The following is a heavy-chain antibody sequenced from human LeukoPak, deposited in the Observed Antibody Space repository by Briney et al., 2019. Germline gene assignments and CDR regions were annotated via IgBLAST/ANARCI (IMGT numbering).Heavy chain of an antibody. CDR3: AKYYGDYYYYYYMDV. CDR2: IPYDGSNK. J-gene: IGHJ6*03. V-gene: IGHV3-30*18. CDR1: GFTFSSYW. Sequence: GGSLRLSCAASGFTFSSYWMNWVRQAPGKGLEWVALIPYDGSNKYYADSVKGRFTVSRDNSKNTLYLQMNSLRAEDTAVYYCAKYYGDYYYYYYMDVWGKGTTVTVSS. D-gene: IGHD4-17*01.